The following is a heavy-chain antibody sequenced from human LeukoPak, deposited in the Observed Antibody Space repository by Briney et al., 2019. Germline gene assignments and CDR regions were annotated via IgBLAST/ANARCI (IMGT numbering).Heavy chain of an antibody. CDR3: ARDSRLDDFWSGYYQGWFDP. J-gene: IGHJ5*02. V-gene: IGHV3-21*01. Sequence: PGGSLRLSCAASGFTFSSYSMNWVRQAPGKGLEWVSSISSSSSYIYYADSVKGRFTISRDNAKNSLYLQMNSLRAEDTAVYYCARDSRLDDFWSGYYQGWFDPWGQGTLVTVSS. CDR2: ISSSSSYI. D-gene: IGHD3-3*01. CDR1: GFTFSSYS.